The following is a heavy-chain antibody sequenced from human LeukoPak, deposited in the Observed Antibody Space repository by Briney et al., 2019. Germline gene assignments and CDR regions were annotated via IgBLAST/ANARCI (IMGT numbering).Heavy chain of an antibody. CDR2: IGASGGST. V-gene: IGHV3-23*01. Sequence: SGGSLRLSCATSGFTFSSYAMSWVRQAPWKGLECVSGIGASGGSTYYADSVKGRFTISRDNSKNTLYLQMNSLRTEDTAVYYCAKAEGYDILTGLDYWGQGTLVTVSS. CDR1: GFTFSSYA. J-gene: IGHJ4*02. CDR3: AKAEGYDILTGLDY. D-gene: IGHD3-9*01.